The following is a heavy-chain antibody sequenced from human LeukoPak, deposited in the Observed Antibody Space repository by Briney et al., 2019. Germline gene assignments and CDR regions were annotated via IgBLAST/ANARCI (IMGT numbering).Heavy chain of an antibody. J-gene: IGHJ3*02. CDR1: GGSISSSSYY. CDR3: ARLPYGNYDAFDI. D-gene: IGHD1-1*01. Sequence: SETLSLTCTVSGGSISSSSYYWGWIRQPPGTGLEWIGSIYYSGSTYYNPSLKSRVTISVDTSKNQFSLKLSSATAADTAVYYCARLPYGNYDAFDIWGQGTMITVSS. CDR2: IYYSGST. V-gene: IGHV4-39*01.